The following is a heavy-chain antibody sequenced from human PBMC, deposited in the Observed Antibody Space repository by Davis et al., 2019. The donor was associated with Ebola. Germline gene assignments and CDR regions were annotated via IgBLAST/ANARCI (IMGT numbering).Heavy chain of an antibody. Sequence: AASVKVSCKASGYTFTSYAMHWVRQAPGQRLEWMGWINAGNGNTNYAQKFQERVTITRDMSTSTAYMELSSLRSEDTAVYYCAADPHYYYYYGMDVWGQGTTVTVSS. V-gene: IGHV1-3*01. CDR3: AADPHYYYYYGMDV. CDR2: INAGNGNT. CDR1: GYTFTSYA. J-gene: IGHJ6*02.